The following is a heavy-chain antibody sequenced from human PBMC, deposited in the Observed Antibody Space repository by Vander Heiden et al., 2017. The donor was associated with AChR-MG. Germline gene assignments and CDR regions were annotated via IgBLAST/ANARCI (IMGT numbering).Heavy chain of an antibody. D-gene: IGHD3-22*01. J-gene: IGHJ3*02. Sequence: EVQLVESGGGLVKPGGSLRLSCAASGFTFSNAWMSWVRQAPGKGLEWVGRIKSKTDGGTTDYAAPVKGRFTISRDDSKNTLYLQMNSLKTEDTAVYYCTTVEGSSGYYDAFDIWGQGTMVTVSS. CDR1: GFTFSNAW. CDR2: IKSKTDGGTT. V-gene: IGHV3-15*01. CDR3: TTVEGSSGYYDAFDI.